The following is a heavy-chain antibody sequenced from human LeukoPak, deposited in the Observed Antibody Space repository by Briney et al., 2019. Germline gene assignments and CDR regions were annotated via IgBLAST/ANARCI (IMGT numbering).Heavy chain of an antibody. CDR1: GYTFTSYD. Sequence: ASVKVSCKASGYTFTSYDINWVRQATGLGLEWMGWMNPKSGNTGYAQKFQGRVTMTRNTSIGTAYMEVSSLRSEDTAVYYCARGPLRRENIVVVVAATRKPNWFDPWGQGTLVTVSS. CDR2: MNPKSGNT. V-gene: IGHV1-8*01. D-gene: IGHD2-15*01. CDR3: ARGPLRRENIVVVVAATRKPNWFDP. J-gene: IGHJ5*02.